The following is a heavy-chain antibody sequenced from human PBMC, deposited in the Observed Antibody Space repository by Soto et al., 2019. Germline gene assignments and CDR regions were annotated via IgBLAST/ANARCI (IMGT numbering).Heavy chain of an antibody. J-gene: IGHJ4*02. CDR1: GGSISSGGYS. Sequence: SETLSLTCAVSGGSISSGGYSWSWIRQPPGKGLEWIGYIYHSGSTYYNPSLKSRVTISVDRSKNQFSLKLSSVTAADTAVYYFARGRTVTTNFDYWGQGTLVTVSS. CDR3: ARGRTVTTNFDY. CDR2: IYHSGST. V-gene: IGHV4-30-2*01. D-gene: IGHD4-17*01.